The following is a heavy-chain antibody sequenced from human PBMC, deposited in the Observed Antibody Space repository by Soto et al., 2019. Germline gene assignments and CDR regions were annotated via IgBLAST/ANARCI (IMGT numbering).Heavy chain of an antibody. CDR3: ARALKTAAANWFDP. D-gene: IGHD2-2*01. CDR2: INDRGYT. J-gene: IGHJ5*02. Sequence: QVQLQESGPGLVKPAQTLSLTCTVSGGSISNGGYYWSWLRQHPGKGLEWIGYINDRGYTFYHPSLKSRVTISVDTSKDQFSLTLIPVTAADTAVFYCARALKTAAANWFDPWGQGTLVTVSS. CDR1: GGSISNGGYY. V-gene: IGHV4-31*03.